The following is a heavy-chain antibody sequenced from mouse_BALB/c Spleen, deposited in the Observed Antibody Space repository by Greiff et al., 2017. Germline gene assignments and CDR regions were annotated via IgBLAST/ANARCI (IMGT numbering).Heavy chain of an antibody. Sequence: VQLQQSGAELAKPGASVKMSCKASGYTFTSYWMHWVKQRPGQGLEWIGYINPSTGYTEYNQKFKDKATLTADKSSSTAYMQLSSLTSVDSAVYFCARREVGGFDVWGAGTTVTVSS. D-gene: IGHD1-1*01. CDR1: GYTFTSYW. CDR3: ARREVGGFDV. CDR2: INPSTGYT. V-gene: IGHV1-7*01. J-gene: IGHJ1*01.